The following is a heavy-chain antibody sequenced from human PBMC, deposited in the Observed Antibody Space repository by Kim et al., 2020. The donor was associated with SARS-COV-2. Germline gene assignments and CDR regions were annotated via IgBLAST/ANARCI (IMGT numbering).Heavy chain of an antibody. D-gene: IGHD6-19*01. Sequence: GESLKISCKGSGYTFGKYWIAWMRQKSGGGLEWMGVIYPGDSDTRISPSFQDQVTVSVDPVGAYLQWSSLKASDTATYYFDSSAWAPAYPDTWGQGTPITVSS. J-gene: IGHJ5*02. CDR3: DSSAWAPAYPDT. CDR2: IYPGDSDT. CDR1: GYTFGKYW. V-gene: IGHV5-51*04.